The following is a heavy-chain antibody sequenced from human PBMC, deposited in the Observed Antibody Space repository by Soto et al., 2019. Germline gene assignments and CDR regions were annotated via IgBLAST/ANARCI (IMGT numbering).Heavy chain of an antibody. J-gene: IGHJ4*02. D-gene: IGHD6-19*01. CDR1: GFTFSDHY. CDR3: ARVGSSGWYYFDY. Sequence: GGSLRLSCAASGFTFSDHYMDWVRQAPGKGLEWVGRTRNKANSYTTEYAASVKGRFTISRDDSRNSLYLQMNSLKTEDTAVYYCARVGSSGWYYFDYWGQGTLVTVSS. V-gene: IGHV3-72*01. CDR2: TRNKANSYTT.